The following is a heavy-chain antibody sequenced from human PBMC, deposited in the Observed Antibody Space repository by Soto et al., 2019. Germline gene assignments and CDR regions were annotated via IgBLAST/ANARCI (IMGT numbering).Heavy chain of an antibody. CDR2: ISSSSSYI. CDR3: ATYLDFWSGLRDY. CDR1: GFTFSSYS. Sequence: EVQLVESGGGLVKPGGSLRLSCAASGFTFSSYSMNWVRQAPGKGLEWVSSISSSSSYIYYADSVKGRFTISRDNAEHSLYLQMNGLRAEDTAVYYCATYLDFWSGLRDYWGQGTLVTVSS. J-gene: IGHJ4*02. V-gene: IGHV3-21*01. D-gene: IGHD3-3*01.